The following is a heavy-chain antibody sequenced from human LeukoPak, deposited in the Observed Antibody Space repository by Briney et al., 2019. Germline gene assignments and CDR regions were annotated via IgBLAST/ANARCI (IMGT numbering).Heavy chain of an antibody. J-gene: IGHJ4*02. CDR2: IRYDGSNK. D-gene: IGHD3-22*01. Sequence: GGSLRLSCAASGFTFSSYGMHWVRQAPGKGLEWVAFIRYDGSNKYYADSVKGRFTISRDNSKNTLYLQMNSLRAEDTAVYYCAKVWEAYDSSGYYDYWGQGTLVTVSS. CDR3: AKVWEAYDSSGYYDY. CDR1: GFTFSSYG. V-gene: IGHV3-30*02.